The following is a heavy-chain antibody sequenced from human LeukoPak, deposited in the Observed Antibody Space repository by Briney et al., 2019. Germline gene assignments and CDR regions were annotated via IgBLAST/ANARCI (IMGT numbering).Heavy chain of an antibody. CDR1: GGSISSYY. V-gene: IGHV4-59*01. Sequence: PSETLSLTCTVSGGSISSYYWSWIRQPPGKGLEWIGYIYYSGSTNYNPSPKSRVTISVDTSKNQFSLKLSSVTAADTAVYYCARERNYDFWSGYYTGAFDIWGQGTMSPSLQ. D-gene: IGHD3-3*01. J-gene: IGHJ3*02. CDR2: IYYSGST. CDR3: ARERNYDFWSGYYTGAFDI.